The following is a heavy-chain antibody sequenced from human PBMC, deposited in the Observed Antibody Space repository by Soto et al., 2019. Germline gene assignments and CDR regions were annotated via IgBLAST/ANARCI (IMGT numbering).Heavy chain of an antibody. V-gene: IGHV1-8*01. J-gene: IGHJ6*02. CDR1: GYTFTSYD. Sequence: QVQLVQSGAEVKKPGASVKVSCKASGYTFTSYDINWVRQATGQGLEWMGWMNPNSGNTGYAQKFQGRVTMTRNTSISTAYMELSSLRSEDTAVYYCASGDYYDSSGYYYYHGMDVWGQGTTVTVSS. D-gene: IGHD3-22*01. CDR3: ASGDYYDSSGYYYYHGMDV. CDR2: MNPNSGNT.